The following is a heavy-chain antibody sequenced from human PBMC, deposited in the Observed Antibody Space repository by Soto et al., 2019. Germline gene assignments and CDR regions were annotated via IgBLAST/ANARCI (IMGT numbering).Heavy chain of an antibody. Sequence: SETLSLTCTVSGGSISSYYWSWIRQPPGKGLEWIGYIYYSGSTNYNPSLKSRVTISVDTSKNQFSLKLSSVTAADTAVYYFARVNYYDSSGYYYNWFDPWGQGTLVTVSS. V-gene: IGHV4-59*01. CDR1: GGSISSYY. CDR2: IYYSGST. CDR3: ARVNYYDSSGYYYNWFDP. J-gene: IGHJ5*02. D-gene: IGHD3-22*01.